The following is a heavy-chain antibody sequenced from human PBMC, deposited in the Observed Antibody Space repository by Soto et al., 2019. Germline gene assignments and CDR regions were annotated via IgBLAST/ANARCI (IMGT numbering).Heavy chain of an antibody. D-gene: IGHD3-9*01. J-gene: IGHJ4*02. Sequence: GASVKVSCKASGYTFTSYGISWVRQAPGQGLEWMGWISAYNGNTNYAQKLQGRVTMTTDTSTSTAYMELRSLRSDDTAVYYCARDRVLRYFAWLADEAPYFDYWGQGTLVTVSS. CDR2: ISAYNGNT. V-gene: IGHV1-18*01. CDR1: GYTFTSYG. CDR3: ARDRVLRYFAWLADEAPYFDY.